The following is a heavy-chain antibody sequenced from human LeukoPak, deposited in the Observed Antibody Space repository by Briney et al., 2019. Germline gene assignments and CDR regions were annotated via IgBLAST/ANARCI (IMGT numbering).Heavy chain of an antibody. V-gene: IGHV1-69*05. CDR3: AGYGPPLDYYFDY. D-gene: IGHD3-10*01. Sequence: ASVKVSCKASGGTFSSYAISWVRQAPGQGLEWMGGIIPIFGTANYAQKFQGRVTITTDESTSTAYMELSSLRSEDTAVYYCAGYGPPLDYYFDYWSQGTLVTVSS. CDR1: GGTFSSYA. J-gene: IGHJ4*02. CDR2: IIPIFGTA.